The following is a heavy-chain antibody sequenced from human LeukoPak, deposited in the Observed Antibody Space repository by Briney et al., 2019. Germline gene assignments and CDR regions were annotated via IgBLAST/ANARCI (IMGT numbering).Heavy chain of an antibody. CDR2: ISSSGSTI. CDR1: GFTFSSYE. V-gene: IGHV3-48*03. CDR3: ARDGRGHYYYYMDV. J-gene: IGHJ6*03. Sequence: PGGSLRLSCAASGFTFSSYEMNWVRQAPGKGLEWVSYISSSGSTIYYADSVKGRFTISRDNAKNSLYLQMNSLRAEDTAVYYCARDGRGHYYYYMDVWGKGTTVTVSS. D-gene: IGHD1-26*01.